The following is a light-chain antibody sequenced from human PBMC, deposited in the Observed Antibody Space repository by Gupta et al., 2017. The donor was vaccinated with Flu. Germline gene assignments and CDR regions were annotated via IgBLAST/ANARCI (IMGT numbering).Light chain of an antibody. CDR2: GNS. V-gene: IGLV1-40*01. Sequence: VTISCTGSSSNIGADYDVYWYQQPPASAPKLRSYGNSNRPSGVPDRFSCSKSGTSASPAITGLQAGDEAEDDGQYYDNSLSGAVCGGGTKLT. J-gene: IGLJ3*02. CDR1: SSNIGADYD. CDR3: QYYDNSLSGAV.